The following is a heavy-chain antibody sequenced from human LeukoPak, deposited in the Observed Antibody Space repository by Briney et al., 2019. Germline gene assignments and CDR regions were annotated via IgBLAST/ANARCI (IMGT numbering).Heavy chain of an antibody. D-gene: IGHD4-17*01. CDR3: ARVADYGDYVGGDWIDP. J-gene: IGHJ5*02. V-gene: IGHV4-4*07. CDR2: IYTSGST. CDR1: GGSISSYY. Sequence: SETLSLTCTVSGGSISSYYWSWIRQPAGKGLEWIGRIYTSGSTNHNPSLKSRVTMSVDTSKNQFSLKLSSVTAADTAVYYCARVADYGDYVGGDWIDPWGQGTLVTVSS.